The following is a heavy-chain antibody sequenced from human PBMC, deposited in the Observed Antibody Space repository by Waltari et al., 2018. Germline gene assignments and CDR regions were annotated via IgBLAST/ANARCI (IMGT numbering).Heavy chain of an antibody. Sequence: QVLLQESGPGLLKPSQTLSLTCTVSGGSINSDDYYWTWIRQLPGKGLEWIGYNFYRGGTSSHPSLKGRATLSVDSSKNQFSLSLTSVTAADTSVYYCARDRRLGSKPGVRDCFDSWGQGTLVTVSS. V-gene: IGHV4-30-4*08. CDR2: NFYRGGT. D-gene: IGHD3-16*01. CDR1: GGSINSDDYY. J-gene: IGHJ5*01. CDR3: ARDRRLGSKPGVRDCFDS.